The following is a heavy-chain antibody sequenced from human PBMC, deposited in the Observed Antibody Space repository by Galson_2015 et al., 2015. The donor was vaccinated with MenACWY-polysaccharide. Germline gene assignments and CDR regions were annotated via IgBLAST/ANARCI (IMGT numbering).Heavy chain of an antibody. CDR3: AKDVAVASNPDY. CDR1: GFTFSSYA. J-gene: IGHJ4*02. D-gene: IGHD6-19*01. V-gene: IGHV3-23*01. CDR2: ISGSGGST. Sequence: SLRLSCAASGFTFSSYAMSWVRQAPGKGLEWVSAISGSGGSTYYADSVKGRFTISRDNSKNTLYLQMNSLRAEDTAVYYCAKDVAVASNPDYWGQGTLVTVSS.